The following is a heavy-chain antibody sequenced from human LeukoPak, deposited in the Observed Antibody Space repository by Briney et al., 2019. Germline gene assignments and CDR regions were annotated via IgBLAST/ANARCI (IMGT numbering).Heavy chain of an antibody. CDR3: ARGPTVTGDAFDI. D-gene: IGHD4-17*01. CDR1: GGSFSGYY. Sequence: SETLSLTCAVYGGSFSGYYWSWIRQPPGKGLEWIGEINHSGSTNYNPSLKSRVTISVDTSKNQFSLKLSSVTAADTAVYYCARGPTVTGDAFDIWGQGTMVTVSS. V-gene: IGHV4-34*01. CDR2: INHSGST. J-gene: IGHJ3*02.